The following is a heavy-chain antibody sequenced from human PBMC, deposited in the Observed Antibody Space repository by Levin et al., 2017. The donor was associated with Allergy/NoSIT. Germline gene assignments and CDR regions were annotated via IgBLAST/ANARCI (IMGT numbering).Heavy chain of an antibody. Sequence: ASVKVSCAASGFTFSSYSMNWVRQAPGKGLEWVSYISSSSSTIYYADSVKGRFTISRDNAKNSLYLQMNSLRDEDTAVYYCARDPGYCSGGSCYYFDYWGQGTLVTVSS. V-gene: IGHV3-48*02. D-gene: IGHD2-15*01. CDR3: ARDPGYCSGGSCYYFDY. CDR1: GFTFSSYS. CDR2: ISSSSSTI. J-gene: IGHJ4*02.